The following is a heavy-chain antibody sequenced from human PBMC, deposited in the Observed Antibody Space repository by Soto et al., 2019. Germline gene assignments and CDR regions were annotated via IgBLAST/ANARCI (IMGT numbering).Heavy chain of an antibody. CDR1: VFTFSNYA. CDR3: ARESEH. J-gene: IGHJ4*02. V-gene: IGHV3-23*01. Sequence: PWGSLRLSCSASVFTFSNYAMSWVRQAPGKGLEWVSTITGSAGGTYYADSMKGRFTISRDNSKSTLYLQMYSLRVEDTAVYYCARESEHWGQGTLVTVSS. D-gene: IGHD1-1*01. CDR2: ITGSAGGT.